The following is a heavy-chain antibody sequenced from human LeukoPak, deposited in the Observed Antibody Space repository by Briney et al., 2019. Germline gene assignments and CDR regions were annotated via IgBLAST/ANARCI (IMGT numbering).Heavy chain of an antibody. V-gene: IGHV4-59*01. Sequence: PSETLSLTCTVSGGSISSYYWSWIRQPPGKGLEWIGYIYYSGSTNYNPSLKSRVTISVDTSKNQFSLKLSSVTAADTAVYYCARGKGKQWLVTNDYWGQGTLVTVSS. CDR2: IYYSGST. CDR1: GGSISSYY. CDR3: ARGKGKQWLVTNDY. D-gene: IGHD6-19*01. J-gene: IGHJ4*02.